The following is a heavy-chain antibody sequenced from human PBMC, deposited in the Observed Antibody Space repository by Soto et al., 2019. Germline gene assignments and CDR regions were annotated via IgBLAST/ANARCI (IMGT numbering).Heavy chain of an antibody. CDR3: ARDRSLGYCSSTSCYPYFDY. J-gene: IGHJ4*02. CDR2: INPNSGGT. CDR1: GYTFTGYY. Sequence: ASVKVSCKASGYTFTGYYMHWVRQAPGQGLEWMGWINPNSGGTNYAQKFQGWVTMTRDTSISTAYMELSRLRSDDTAVYYCARDRSLGYCSSTSCYPYFDYWGQGTLVTV. D-gene: IGHD2-2*01. V-gene: IGHV1-2*04.